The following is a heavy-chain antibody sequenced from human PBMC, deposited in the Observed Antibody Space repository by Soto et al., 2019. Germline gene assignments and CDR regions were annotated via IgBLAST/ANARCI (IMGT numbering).Heavy chain of an antibody. D-gene: IGHD3-10*01. J-gene: IGHJ3*02. Sequence: GGSLRLSCAASGFTFSNAWMSWVRQAPGKGLEWVGRIKSKTDGGTTDYAAPVKGRFTISRDDSKNTLYLQMNSLKTEDTAVYYCTTEGGLLWFGDPFLHAFDIWGQGTMVTVSS. CDR2: IKSKTDGGTT. CDR1: GFTFSNAW. V-gene: IGHV3-15*01. CDR3: TTEGGLLWFGDPFLHAFDI.